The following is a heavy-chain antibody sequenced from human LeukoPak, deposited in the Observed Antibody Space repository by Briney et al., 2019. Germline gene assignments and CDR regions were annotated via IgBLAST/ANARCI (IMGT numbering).Heavy chain of an antibody. CDR1: GFTFSSYS. Sequence: GGSLRLSCAASGFTFSSYSMNWVRQAPGKGLEWVSYISSSSSTIYYADSVKGRFTISRDNAKDSLYLQMNSLRAEDTAVYYCAKDHYDSSGRFDYYYYGMDVWGQGTTVTVSS. D-gene: IGHD3-22*01. V-gene: IGHV3-48*01. J-gene: IGHJ6*02. CDR2: ISSSSSTI. CDR3: AKDHYDSSGRFDYYYYGMDV.